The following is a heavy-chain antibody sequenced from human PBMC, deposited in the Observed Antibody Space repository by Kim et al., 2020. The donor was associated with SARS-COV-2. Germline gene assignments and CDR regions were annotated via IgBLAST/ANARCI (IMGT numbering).Heavy chain of an antibody. CDR2: ISNSGSTI. J-gene: IGHJ6*02. Sequence: GGSLRLSCAASGFTFSDYYMNWIRQAPGKGLEWVSYISNSGSTIYYADSVRGRFTISRDNAKNSLYLQMNSLRAEDTAVYYCARDHTSRYYDILTGDYSSYYPYGLDVWGQGTTVTVSS. CDR3: ARDHTSRYYDILTGDYSSYYPYGLDV. D-gene: IGHD3-9*01. CDR1: GFTFSDYY. V-gene: IGHV3-11*04.